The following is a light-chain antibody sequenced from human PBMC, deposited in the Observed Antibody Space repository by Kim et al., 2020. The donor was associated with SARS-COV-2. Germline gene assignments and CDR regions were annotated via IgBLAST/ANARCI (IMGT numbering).Light chain of an antibody. V-gene: IGLV2-11*03. CDR2: DVT. Sequence: GQSVTISCTGTSSDVGGYNYVSWYQQHPGKAPKFMIYDVTERPSGVPDRFSGSKSGNTASLTISGLQTEDEADYYCCSYAGSYSFVFGGGTKLTVL. J-gene: IGLJ3*02. CDR1: SSDVGGYNY. CDR3: CSYAGSYSFV.